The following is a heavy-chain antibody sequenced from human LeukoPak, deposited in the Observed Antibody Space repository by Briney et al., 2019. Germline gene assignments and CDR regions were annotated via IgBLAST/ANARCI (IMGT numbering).Heavy chain of an antibody. J-gene: IGHJ4*02. CDR1: GGSISSYY. D-gene: IGHD1-26*01. Sequence: SETLSLTCTVSGGSISSYYWSWIRQPPGKGLEWIGYFYYSGSTNYNPSLKGRVTISVDTSKNQFSLKLTSVTAADTAVYYCARQGSGKYAPFDYWGQGTLVTVSS. CDR3: ARQGSGKYAPFDY. V-gene: IGHV4-59*08. CDR2: FYYSGST.